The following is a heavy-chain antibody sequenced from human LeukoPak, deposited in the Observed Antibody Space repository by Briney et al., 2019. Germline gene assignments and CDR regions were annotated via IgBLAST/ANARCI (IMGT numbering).Heavy chain of an antibody. CDR1: GGSINNY. CDR3: ARGGYYGSGNDFRFDP. J-gene: IGHJ5*02. V-gene: IGHV4-59*01. Sequence: SETLSLTCTVSGGSINNYWSWIRQPPGKGLECIGYIHYTGSTNYNPSLKSRVTISVDTSKSQFSLKLSSVTAADTAIYYCARGGYYGSGNDFRFDPWGQGTLVTVSS. CDR2: IHYTGST. D-gene: IGHD3-10*01.